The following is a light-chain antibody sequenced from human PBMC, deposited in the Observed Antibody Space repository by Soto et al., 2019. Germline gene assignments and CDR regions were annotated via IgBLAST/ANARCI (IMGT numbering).Light chain of an antibody. V-gene: IGLV2-14*01. CDR2: ASS. CDR3: SSYTSGPTLYV. CDR1: SSDVGGYNY. J-gene: IGLJ1*01. Sequence: QSVLTQPASVSGSPGQSITISCTGTSSDVGGYNYVSWYQHHAGKAPRLMIYASSNRPSGVSHRFSGSRPGNTASLTISGLQAEDEADYYCSSYTSGPTLYVFGTGTKVTVL.